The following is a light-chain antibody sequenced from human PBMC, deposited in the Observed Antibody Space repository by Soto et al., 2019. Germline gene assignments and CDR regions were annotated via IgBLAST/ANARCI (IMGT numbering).Light chain of an antibody. V-gene: IGKV4-1*01. CDR1: QSVLFGSNNY. Sequence: DFVMTQSPDSLAVSLGERATINCKSSQSVLFGSNNYLAWYQQKSGQPPKLLINWASTRESGVPDRFSGSGPGTDFTLTISSLQAEDVAVYYCQRYYGTPLTFGGGTKVEIK. J-gene: IGKJ4*01. CDR2: WAS. CDR3: QRYYGTPLT.